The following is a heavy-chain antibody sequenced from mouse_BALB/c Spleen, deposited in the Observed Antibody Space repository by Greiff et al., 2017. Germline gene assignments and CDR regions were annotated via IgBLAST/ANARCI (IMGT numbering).Heavy chain of an antibody. CDR2: ISSGGGST. CDR1: GFAFTSYD. V-gene: IGHV5-12-1*01. D-gene: IGHD1-2*01. Sequence: EVQLVESGGGLVKPGGSLKLSCAASGFAFTSYDMSWVRQTPEKRLEWVAYISSGGGSTYYPDTVKGRFTISRDNATNTLYLQMSSLKSEDTAMYYCARRRDGGLVYWGQGTTLTVSS. CDR3: ARRRDGGLVY. J-gene: IGHJ2*01.